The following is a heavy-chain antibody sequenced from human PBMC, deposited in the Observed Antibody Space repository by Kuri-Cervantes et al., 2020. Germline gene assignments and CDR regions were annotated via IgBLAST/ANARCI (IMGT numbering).Heavy chain of an antibody. Sequence: ASVKVSCKASGYTFTSYYMHWVRQAPGQGLEWMGIINPSGGSTSYAQKFQGRVTMTRDTSTSTAYMELRSLRSDDTAVYYCARGRTTVTTNDAFDIWGQGTMVTVSS. V-gene: IGHV1-46*01. CDR2: INPSGGST. D-gene: IGHD4-17*01. CDR1: GYTFTSYY. J-gene: IGHJ3*02. CDR3: ARGRTTVTTNDAFDI.